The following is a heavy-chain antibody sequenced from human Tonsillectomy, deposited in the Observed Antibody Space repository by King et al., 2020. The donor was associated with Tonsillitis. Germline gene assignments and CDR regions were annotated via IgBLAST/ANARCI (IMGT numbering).Heavy chain of an antibody. J-gene: IGHJ6*02. Sequence: VQLVESGGCVVQPGRSLRLSCAASGFTFSPFGMYCGRQAPDSGLEWAAFVSYDGSPTYYADSVKGRFTISRDNSKNTVYLQMKSLGSEDTAVYYCAKGFEVAGLPYAMNVWGQGTTVTVSS. CDR3: AKGFEVAGLPYAMNV. D-gene: IGHD2-15*01. CDR1: GFTFSPFG. V-gene: IGHV3-30*18. CDR2: VSYDGSPT.